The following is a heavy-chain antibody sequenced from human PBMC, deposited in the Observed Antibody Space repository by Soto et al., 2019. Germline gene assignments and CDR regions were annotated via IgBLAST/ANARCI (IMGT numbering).Heavy chain of an antibody. J-gene: IGHJ6*02. CDR1: GYTFTGYY. D-gene: IGHD6-19*01. CDR2: INPNSGGT. V-gene: IGHV1-2*04. CDR3: ARNSGWYFGPRLGGMDV. Sequence: ASVKVSCKASGYTFTGYYMHWVRQAPGQGLEWMGWINPNSGGTNYAQKFQGWVTMTRDTSISTVYMELSRLRSDDTAVYYCARNSGWYFGPRLGGMDVCGQGTTVTVSS.